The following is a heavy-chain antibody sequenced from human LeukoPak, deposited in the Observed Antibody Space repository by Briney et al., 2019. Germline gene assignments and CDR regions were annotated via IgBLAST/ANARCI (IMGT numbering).Heavy chain of an antibody. CDR2: IFYDGSTA. V-gene: IGHV3-30*04. J-gene: IGHJ4*02. D-gene: IGHD3-22*01. CDR3: ARELYYDSSGYLDY. Sequence: GGSLRLSCAASGFTFSTYAMHWVRQAPGKGLEWVAVIFYDGSTAYYADSVKGRFTISRDNSKNTLYLQMNSLRAEDTAVFYCARELYYDSSGYLDYWGQGTLVTVSS. CDR1: GFTFSTYA.